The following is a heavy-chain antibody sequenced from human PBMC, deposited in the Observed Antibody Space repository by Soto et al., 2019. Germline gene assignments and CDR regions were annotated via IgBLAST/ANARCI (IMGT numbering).Heavy chain of an antibody. D-gene: IGHD2-8*01. Sequence: GGSLRLSCAASGFTFSSYAMSWVRQAPGKGLEWVSAISGSGGSTYYADSVKGRFTISRDNSKNTLYLQMNSLRAEDTAVYYCAKVQGYCTNGVCSPADYYYYGMDVWGQGTTVTVSS. J-gene: IGHJ6*02. CDR2: ISGSGGST. CDR3: AKVQGYCTNGVCSPADYYYYGMDV. V-gene: IGHV3-23*01. CDR1: GFTFSSYA.